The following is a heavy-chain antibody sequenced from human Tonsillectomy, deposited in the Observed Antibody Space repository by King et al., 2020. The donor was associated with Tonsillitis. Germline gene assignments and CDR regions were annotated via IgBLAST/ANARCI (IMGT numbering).Heavy chain of an antibody. D-gene: IGHD6-13*01. CDR3: ARCYSSSWFLVDY. CDR1: GGSFSGYY. CDR2: ISHSGGT. V-gene: IGHV4-34*01. J-gene: IGHJ4*02. Sequence: HVQLQQWGAGLLKPSETLSLSCAVYGGSFSGYYWTWIRQPPGKGLEWIGEISHSGGTSYNASLKSRVTLSVDTSKNQFSLNLSSVTAADTAVYYCARCYSSSWFLVDYWGQGTLVAVSS.